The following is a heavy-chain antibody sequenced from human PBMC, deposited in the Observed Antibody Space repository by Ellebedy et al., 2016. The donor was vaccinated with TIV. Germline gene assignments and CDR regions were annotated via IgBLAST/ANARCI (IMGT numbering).Heavy chain of an antibody. Sequence: MPSETLSLTCTVYGGSISSGGYYWSWIRQHPGKGLEWIGYIYYSGSTYYNPSLKGRVTISVDPSKNQFSLKLSSVTAADTAVYYCAKAPDFDYWGQGTLVTVSS. CDR3: AKAPDFDY. J-gene: IGHJ4*02. V-gene: IGHV4-31*03. CDR1: GGSISSGGYY. CDR2: IYYSGST.